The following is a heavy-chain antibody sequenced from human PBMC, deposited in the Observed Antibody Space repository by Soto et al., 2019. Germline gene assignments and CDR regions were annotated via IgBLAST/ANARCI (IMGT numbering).Heavy chain of an antibody. CDR3: ARDNVVVPAAAIYYYYGMDV. V-gene: IGHV3-21*01. CDR1: GFTFSSYS. CDR2: ISSSSSYI. D-gene: IGHD2-2*01. J-gene: IGHJ6*02. Sequence: GGSLRLSCAASGFTFSSYSMNWVRQAPGKGLEWVSSISSSSSYIYYADSVKGRFTISRDNAKNSLYLQMNSLRAEDTAVYYCARDNVVVPAAAIYYYYGMDVWGQGTTVTVSS.